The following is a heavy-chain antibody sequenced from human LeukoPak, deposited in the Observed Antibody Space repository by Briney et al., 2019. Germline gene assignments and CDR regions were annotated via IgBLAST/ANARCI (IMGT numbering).Heavy chain of an antibody. CDR3: AKDANWGFAD. V-gene: IGHV3-30*02. Sequence: GGSLRLSCAASGFSFSKYGMHWVRQAPGKGLEWVAFIRNDGSDKYYADSVRGRSTISRDKSKNTVYLQMNSLRAEDTAVYYCAKDANWGFADWGQGTLVIDSS. J-gene: IGHJ4*02. CDR1: GFSFSKYG. D-gene: IGHD7-27*01. CDR2: IRNDGSDK.